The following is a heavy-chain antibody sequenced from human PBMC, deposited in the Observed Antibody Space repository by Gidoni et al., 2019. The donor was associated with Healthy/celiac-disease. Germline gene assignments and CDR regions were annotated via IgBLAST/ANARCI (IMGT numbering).Heavy chain of an antibody. D-gene: IGHD1-26*01. V-gene: IGHV3-15*01. CDR3: TTEYYGWWELGIDY. CDR2: IKSKTDGGTT. Sequence: EVQLVESGGGLVQPVGSLRLSCAASGFTFSNAWMSWVRQAPGKGLEWVGRIKSKTDGGTTDYAAPVKGRFTISRDDSKNTLYLQMNSLKTEDTAVYYCTTEYYGWWELGIDYWGQGTLVTVSS. J-gene: IGHJ4*02. CDR1: GFTFSNAW.